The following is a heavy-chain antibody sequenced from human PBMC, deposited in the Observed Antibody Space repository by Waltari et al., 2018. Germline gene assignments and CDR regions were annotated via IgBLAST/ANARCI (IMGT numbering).Heavy chain of an antibody. V-gene: IGHV4-4*07. Sequence: QVQLQESGPGLVKPSETLSLTCTVSGGSISRYYWTWTRQPAGKGLEWIGRIYTSGSTNHNPTTRSRVTMSVDTSKNQFSLRLSSVTAADTAVYYCARDRAVWVVVPAASEGWFDPWGQGTLVTVSS. J-gene: IGHJ5*02. CDR1: GGSISRYY. CDR2: IYTSGST. CDR3: ARDRAVWVVVPAASEGWFDP. D-gene: IGHD2-2*01.